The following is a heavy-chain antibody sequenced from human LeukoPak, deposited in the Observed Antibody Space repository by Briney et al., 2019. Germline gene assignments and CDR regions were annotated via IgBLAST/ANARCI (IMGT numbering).Heavy chain of an antibody. CDR2: ISYSGNT. CDR3: ARRYCTSTSCYYFDY. CDR1: GGSISSFY. V-gene: IGHV4-59*01. J-gene: IGHJ4*02. Sequence: SETLSLTCTVSGGSISSFYWSWIRQPPGKGLEWIGYISYSGNTNYNPSLKSRVTISVDTSKNQFSLKLSSVTAADTAVYYCARRYCTSTSCYYFDYWGQGTLVTVSS. D-gene: IGHD2-2*01.